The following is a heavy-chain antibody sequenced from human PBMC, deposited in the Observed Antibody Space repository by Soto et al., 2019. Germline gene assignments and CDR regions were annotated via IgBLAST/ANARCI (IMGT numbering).Heavy chain of an antibody. CDR1: GYRFTSYW. CDR3: ARKDKSGYFNWFDP. V-gene: IGHV5-51*01. Sequence: GDSLKISCRTSGYRFTSYWIAGVRQMPGKGLEWMGIIFPSDSDTRYSPSFQGQVTISADRSTSTVFLQWASLKASDTAVYFCARKDKSGYFNWFDPWGQGTLVTVSS. D-gene: IGHD3-22*01. J-gene: IGHJ5*02. CDR2: IFPSDSDT.